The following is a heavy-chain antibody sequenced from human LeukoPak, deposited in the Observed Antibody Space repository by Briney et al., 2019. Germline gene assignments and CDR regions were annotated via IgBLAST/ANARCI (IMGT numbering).Heavy chain of an antibody. D-gene: IGHD3-9*01. CDR1: GYTFTSYG. V-gene: IGHV1-18*04. CDR2: ISAYNGNT. CDR3: ARDGIYDILTGGYYYYGMDV. Sequence: ASVKVSCKASGYTFTSYGISWVRQAPGQGLEWVGWISAYNGNTNYAQKLQGRVTMTTDTSTSTAYMELRSLRSDDTAVYYCARDGIYDILTGGYYYYGMDVWGKGTTVTVSS. J-gene: IGHJ6*04.